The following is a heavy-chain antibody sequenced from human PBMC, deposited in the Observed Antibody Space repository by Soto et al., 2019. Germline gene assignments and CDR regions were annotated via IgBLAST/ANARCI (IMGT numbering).Heavy chain of an antibody. D-gene: IGHD3-10*01. CDR1: GFTVGSSY. J-gene: IGHJ4*02. Sequence: GGSLRLSCAASGFTVGSSYMSWVRQAPGKGLQWVSVIYSGGTTYYADSVKGRFTISRDNSKNTLYLQMNSLRAEDTAVYYCAKGSPEYYGSGSYYNYGYWGQGTLVTVSS. CDR2: IYSGGTT. CDR3: AKGSPEYYGSGSYYNYGY. V-gene: IGHV3-53*01.